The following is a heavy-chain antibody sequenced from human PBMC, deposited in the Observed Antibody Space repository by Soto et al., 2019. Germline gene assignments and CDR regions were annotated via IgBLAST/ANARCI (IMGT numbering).Heavy chain of an antibody. CDR3: ARAVKGIIENTGWPKPYYYGLVV. J-gene: IGHJ6*01. CDR2: INHSGRA. D-gene: IGHD6-19*01. V-gene: IGHV4-34*01. Sequence: QVQLQQWGAGLLKPSETLSLTCGVSGASLSGVYWTGIRQTPGRGLEWIGDINHSGRAYYNPALGDRVAISVNTSKKQSALRLASVTAADTGRYYCARAVKGIIENTGWPKPYYYGLVVCAQGTAVIVSS. CDR1: GASLSGVY.